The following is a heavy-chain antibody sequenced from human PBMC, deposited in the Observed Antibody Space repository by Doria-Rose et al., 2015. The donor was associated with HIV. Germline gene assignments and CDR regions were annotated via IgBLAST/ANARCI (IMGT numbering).Heavy chain of an antibody. J-gene: IGHJ4*01. CDR1: GVSLSSPGMG. CDR2: IFSDDER. CDR3: ARIKSSRWYHKYYFDF. V-gene: IGHV2-26*01. D-gene: IGHD6-13*01. Sequence: QITLKESGPVLVKPTETLTLTCTVSGVSLSSPGMGVSWIRQPPGKALEWLANIFSDDERSYKTSLKSRLTIARGTAKSQVVLTMTDTDPVDTATYYCARIKSSRWYHKYYFDFWGHGTLVIVSA.